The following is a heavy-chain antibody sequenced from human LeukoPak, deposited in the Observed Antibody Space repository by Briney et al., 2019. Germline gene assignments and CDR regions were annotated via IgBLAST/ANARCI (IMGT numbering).Heavy chain of an antibody. J-gene: IGHJ4*02. CDR1: GGSISSYY. CDR3: ASGHRYCSGGSCYWEGFDY. CDR2: IYYSGST. D-gene: IGHD2-15*01. V-gene: IGHV4-59*01. Sequence: PSETLSLTCTVSGGSISSYYWSWIRQPPGKGLEWIGYIYYSGSTNYNPSLKSRVTISVDTSKNQFSLKLSFVTAADTAVYYCASGHRYCSGGSCYWEGFDYWGQGTLVTVSS.